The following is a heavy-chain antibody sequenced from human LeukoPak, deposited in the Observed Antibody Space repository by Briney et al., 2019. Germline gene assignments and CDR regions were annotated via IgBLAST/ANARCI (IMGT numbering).Heavy chain of an antibody. CDR1: GFTFSSYW. D-gene: IGHD1-1*01. V-gene: IGHV3-74*01. Sequence: GGSLRLSCAASGFTFSSYWMHWVRHAPGKGLVWVSRVNSDGTGTTYADSVGGRFTISRDNAKNTLYLQMNSLRAEDTAIYYCRTTLNVGATPNMDVWGKGTTVTVSS. J-gene: IGHJ6*03. CDR2: VNSDGTGT. CDR3: RTTLNVGATPNMDV.